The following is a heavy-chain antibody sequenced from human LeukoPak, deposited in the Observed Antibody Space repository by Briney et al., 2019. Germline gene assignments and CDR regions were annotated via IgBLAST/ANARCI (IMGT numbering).Heavy chain of an antibody. D-gene: IGHD5-12*01. Sequence: GGSLRLSSTASEFTFGDYALSWVRQAPGRGLEWVGLIKNGAFGGATEYAASVEGRFSISRDNSKSIAYLQMNSLQTEDTAVYYCTRGGIVATIGYGMDVWGQGTTVTVFS. CDR3: TRGGIVATIGYGMDV. CDR1: EFTFGDYA. V-gene: IGHV3-49*04. J-gene: IGHJ6*02. CDR2: IKNGAFGGAT.